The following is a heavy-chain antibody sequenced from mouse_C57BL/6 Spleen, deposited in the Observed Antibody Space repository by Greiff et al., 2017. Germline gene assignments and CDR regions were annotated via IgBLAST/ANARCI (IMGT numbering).Heavy chain of an antibody. Sequence: VKLVESGAELVKPGASVKISCKASGYAFSSYWLNWVKQRPGKGLEWIGQIYPGNGDTNYNGKFKGKATLTADKSSSTAYMQLSSLTSEDSAVYFCARSLAGDYWGQGTTLTVSS. CDR1: GYAFSSYW. CDR3: ARSLAGDY. V-gene: IGHV1-80*01. D-gene: IGHD6-2*01. CDR2: IYPGNGDT. J-gene: IGHJ2*01.